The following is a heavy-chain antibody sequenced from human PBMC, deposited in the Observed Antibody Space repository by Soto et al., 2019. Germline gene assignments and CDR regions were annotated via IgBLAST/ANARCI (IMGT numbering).Heavy chain of an antibody. V-gene: IGHV3-73*01. CDR3: TRYPASGGYQFVY. D-gene: IGHD2-15*01. J-gene: IGHJ4*02. Sequence: PGGSLRLSCAGSGFTFSGSSVHWVRQASGRGLEWVGRIRSKSNNYAIAYVASVKGRFTISRDDSKNTAYLQMDSLKTEDTAVYYCTRYPASGGYQFVYWGQGTLVTVSS. CDR2: IRSKSNNYAI. CDR1: GFTFSGSS.